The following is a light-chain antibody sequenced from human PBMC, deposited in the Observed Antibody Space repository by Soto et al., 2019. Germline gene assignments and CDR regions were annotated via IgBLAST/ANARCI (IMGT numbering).Light chain of an antibody. CDR1: QSVSSN. Sequence: IGVTLSPATVSVSTGERVTLSCRASQSVSSNLAWYQQKVGQAPRLLIYGASSRATGIPDRFSGSGSGTDFTLTISRLEPEDFAVYYCQQYGSSPRTFGQGTKVDIK. J-gene: IGKJ1*01. V-gene: IGKV3-20*01. CDR3: QQYGSSPRT. CDR2: GAS.